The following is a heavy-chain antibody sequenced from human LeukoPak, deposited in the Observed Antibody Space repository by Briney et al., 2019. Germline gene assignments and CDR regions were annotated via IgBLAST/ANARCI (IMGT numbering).Heavy chain of an antibody. J-gene: IGHJ4*02. CDR1: GGSISTYL. D-gene: IGHD4-23*01. Sequence: SETLSLTCTVAGGSISTYLWSWIRQPGGKGLEWIGYIYYSGSTNYNPSLKSRVTISLDTSKNQVSLKLSSVTAADTAMYYSARVSRGNSVGGDYWGQGTLVTVSS. CDR3: ARVSRGNSVGGDY. CDR2: IYYSGST. V-gene: IGHV4-59*01.